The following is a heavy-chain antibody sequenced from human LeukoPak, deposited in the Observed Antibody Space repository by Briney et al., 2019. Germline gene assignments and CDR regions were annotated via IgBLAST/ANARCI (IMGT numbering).Heavy chain of an antibody. V-gene: IGHV4-34*01. CDR2: INHSGST. Sequence: SETLSLTCTVSGGAMTSYCWSWIRQPPGKGLEWIGEINHSGSTNYNPSLKSRVTISVDTSKNQFSLKLSSVTAADTAVYYCARVVAARRRFDYWGQGTLVTVSS. J-gene: IGHJ4*02. CDR3: ARVVAARRRFDY. D-gene: IGHD6-6*01. CDR1: GGAMTSYC.